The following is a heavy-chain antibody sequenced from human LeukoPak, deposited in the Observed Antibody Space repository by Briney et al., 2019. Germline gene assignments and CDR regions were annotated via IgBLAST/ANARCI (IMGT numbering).Heavy chain of an antibody. J-gene: IGHJ4*02. Sequence: PSETLSLTCTVSGGSIISYYWSWIRQPPGKGLEWIGYIYYSGSTNYNPSLKSRVTISVDTPKNQFSLKVSSVTAADTAVYYCARRTGYYAGFDYRGQGALVTVSS. CDR2: IYYSGST. CDR1: GGSIISYY. V-gene: IGHV4-59*01. CDR3: ARRTGYYAGFDY. D-gene: IGHD3/OR15-3a*01.